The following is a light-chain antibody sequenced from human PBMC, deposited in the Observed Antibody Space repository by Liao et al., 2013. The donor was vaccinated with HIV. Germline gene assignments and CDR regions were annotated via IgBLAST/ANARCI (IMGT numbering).Light chain of an antibody. J-gene: IGLJ1*01. Sequence: SYELTQPSSLSVAPGKTARITCGGNNIASKSVHWYQQKPGQAPVLVIYYNSDRPSGIPERFSGSNSGNTATLTISRVEAGDEADYYCQVWDSSSDHYVFGTGTKVTVL. CDR2: YNS. CDR3: QVWDSSSDHYV. V-gene: IGLV3-21*01. CDR1: NIASKS.